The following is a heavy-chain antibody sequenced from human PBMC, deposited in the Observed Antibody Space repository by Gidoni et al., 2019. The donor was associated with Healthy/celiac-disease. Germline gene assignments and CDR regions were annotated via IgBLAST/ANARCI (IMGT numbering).Heavy chain of an antibody. Sequence: QLVQSGAAVKKPGASVKVSCKAYGYTFTGDYMHWVRQAPGQGPEWMGWINPNSVGTNYAQKFQGRVTMPRDTSISTAYMALSRLRSDDTAVYYCARGYDFWSGYYDYYYGMDVWGQGTTVTVSS. CDR2: INPNSVGT. D-gene: IGHD3-3*01. CDR3: ARGYDFWSGYYDYYYGMDV. J-gene: IGHJ6*02. CDR1: GYTFTGDY. V-gene: IGHV1-2*02.